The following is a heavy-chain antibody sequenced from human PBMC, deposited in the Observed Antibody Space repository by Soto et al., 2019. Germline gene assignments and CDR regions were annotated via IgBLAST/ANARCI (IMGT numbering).Heavy chain of an antibody. CDR3: ARLGLTMVRGVTEKAWWFDP. CDR1: GGSISSYY. CDR2: IYYSGST. Sequence: SETLFLTCTVSGGSISSYYWSWIRQPPGKGLEWIGYIYYSGSTNYNPSLKSRVTISVDTSKNQFSLKLSSVTAADTAVYYCARLGLTMVRGVTEKAWWFDPWGQGTLVTVSS. V-gene: IGHV4-59*01. J-gene: IGHJ5*02. D-gene: IGHD3-10*01.